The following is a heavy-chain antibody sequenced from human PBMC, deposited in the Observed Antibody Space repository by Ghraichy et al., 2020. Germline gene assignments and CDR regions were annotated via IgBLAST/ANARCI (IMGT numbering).Heavy chain of an antibody. CDR1: GGSISSSSYY. D-gene: IGHD3-10*01. V-gene: IGHV4-39*01. CDR3: ARLLLGWFGPSWAFDI. Sequence: SETLSLTCTVSGGSISSSSYYWGWIRQPPGKGLEWIGSIYYSGSTYYNPSLKSRVTISVDTSKNQFSLKLSSVTAADTAVYYCARLLLGWFGPSWAFDIWGQGTMVTVSS. J-gene: IGHJ3*02. CDR2: IYYSGST.